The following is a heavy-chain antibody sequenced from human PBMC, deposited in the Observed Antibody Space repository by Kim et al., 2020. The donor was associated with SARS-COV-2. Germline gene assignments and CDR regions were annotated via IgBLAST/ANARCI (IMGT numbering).Heavy chain of an antibody. D-gene: IGHD3-9*01. J-gene: IGHJ4*02. Sequence: GGSLRLSCAASGFTFSNAWMSWVRQAPGKGLEWVGRIKSKTDGGTTDYAAPVKGRFTISRDDSKNTLYLQMNSLKTEDTAVYYCTTDFSKIGYYDILTGSRGYYFDYWGQGTLVTVSS. CDR1: GFTFSNAW. CDR2: IKSKTDGGTT. CDR3: TTDFSKIGYYDILTGSRGYYFDY. V-gene: IGHV3-15*01.